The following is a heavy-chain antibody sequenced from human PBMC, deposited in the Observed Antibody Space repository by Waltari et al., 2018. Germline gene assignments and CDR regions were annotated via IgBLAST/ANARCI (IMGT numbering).Heavy chain of an antibody. Sequence: QVQLQESGPGLVKPSETLSLTCPVSGGSISSYYWSWIRQPPGKGLEWIGYIYYSGSTNYNPSLKSRVTISVDTSKNQFSLKLSSVTAADTAVYYCARAPGFLEWLSFDYWGQGTLVTVSS. D-gene: IGHD3-3*01. CDR1: GGSISSYY. J-gene: IGHJ4*02. V-gene: IGHV4-59*01. CDR2: IYYSGST. CDR3: ARAPGFLEWLSFDY.